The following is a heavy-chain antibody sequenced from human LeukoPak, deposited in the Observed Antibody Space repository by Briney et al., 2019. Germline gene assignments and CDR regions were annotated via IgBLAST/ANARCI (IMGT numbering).Heavy chain of an antibody. CDR1: GFTISDYY. CDR2: ISSSSYT. Sequence: TPGGSLRLTCASSGFTISDYYMSWIRQAPGKGLEWVSYISSSSYTNYADSVKGRFTISRDNAKNSLYLQMNSLRAEDTAVYYCARGGDGNKYETMADWRQRSLVTVSS. V-gene: IGHV3-11*05. J-gene: IGHJ4*02. D-gene: IGHD5-24*01. CDR3: ARGGDGNKYETMAD.